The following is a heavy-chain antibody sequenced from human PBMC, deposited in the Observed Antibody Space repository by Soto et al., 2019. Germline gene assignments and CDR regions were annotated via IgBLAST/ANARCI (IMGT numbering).Heavy chain of an antibody. CDR2: IIPIFGTA. J-gene: IGHJ3*02. CDR1: GGTFSSYA. Sequence: SVKVCCKASGGTFSSYAISWVRQAPGQGLEWMGGIIPIFGTANYAQKFQGRVTITADESTSTAYMELSSLRSEDTAVYYCARYRLWSSGYYPKDAFDIWGQGTMVTVSS. V-gene: IGHV1-69*13. D-gene: IGHD3-22*01. CDR3: ARYRLWSSGYYPKDAFDI.